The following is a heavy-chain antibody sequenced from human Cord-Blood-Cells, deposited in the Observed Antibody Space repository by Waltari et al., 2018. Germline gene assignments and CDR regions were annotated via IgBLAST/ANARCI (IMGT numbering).Heavy chain of an antibody. CDR2: INHSGST. CDR3: ATTYYDILTGYYDY. V-gene: IGHV4-34*01. Sequence: QVQLQQWGAGLLKPSETLSLPCAVYGGSFSGYYWSWIRQPPGKGLEWIGEINHSGSTNYNPSLKSRVTISVDTSKNQFSLKLSSVTAADTAVYYCATTYYDILTGYYDYWGQGTLVTVSS. J-gene: IGHJ4*02. CDR1: GGSFSGYY. D-gene: IGHD3-9*01.